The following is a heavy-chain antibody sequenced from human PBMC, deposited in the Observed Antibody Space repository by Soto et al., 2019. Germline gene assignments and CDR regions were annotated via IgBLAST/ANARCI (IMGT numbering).Heavy chain of an antibody. D-gene: IGHD3-9*01. CDR2: IYYSGRT. V-gene: IGHV4-39*01. Sequence: KQSPTLSLTCTVSGGSIRSSSYYWGWIRQPPGKGLEWIGSIYYSGRTYYNPSLKSRVTISEDTSKNQFSLKLSSVTAADTAVYYCARQLSEYDILTGYYDTATYYFDYWGQGTLVTVSS. CDR3: ARQLSEYDILTGYYDTATYYFDY. J-gene: IGHJ4*02. CDR1: GGSIRSSSYY.